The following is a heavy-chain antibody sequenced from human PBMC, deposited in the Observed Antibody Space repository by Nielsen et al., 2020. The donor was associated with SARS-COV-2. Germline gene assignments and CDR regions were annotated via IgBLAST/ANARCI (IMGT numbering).Heavy chain of an antibody. CDR1: GGSFSGYY. CDR2: INHSGST. Sequence: SETLSLTCAVYGGSFSGYYWSWIRQPPGKGLEWIGEINHSGSTNYNPSLKSRVTISVDTSKNQFSLKLSSVTAADTAVYFCARVPIIRDYYFYMDVWGKGTTVTVSS. CDR3: ARVPIIRDYYFYMDV. D-gene: IGHD3-10*01. J-gene: IGHJ6*03. V-gene: IGHV4-34*01.